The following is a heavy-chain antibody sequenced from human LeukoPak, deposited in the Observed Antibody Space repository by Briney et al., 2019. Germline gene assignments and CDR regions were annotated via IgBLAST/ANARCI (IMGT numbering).Heavy chain of an antibody. CDR1: GFTFSSYA. CDR3: ARDPSSSPPGSPDY. J-gene: IGHJ4*02. D-gene: IGHD6-6*01. V-gene: IGHV3-30-3*01. CDR2: ISYDGSNE. Sequence: GGSLRLSCAASGFTFSSYAMHWVRQVPGKGLEWVTVISYDGSNEYYADSVRGRFTISRDNSKNTLYLQMNSLRPEDTAVYYCARDPSSSPPGSPDYWGQGTLVTVSS.